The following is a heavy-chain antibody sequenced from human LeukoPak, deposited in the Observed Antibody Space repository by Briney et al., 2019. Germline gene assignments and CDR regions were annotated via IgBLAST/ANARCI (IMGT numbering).Heavy chain of an antibody. D-gene: IGHD3-3*01. V-gene: IGHV4-59*01. CDR2: IYYSGST. Sequence: PSETLSLTCTVSGGSISSYYWSWIRQPPGKGLEWIGYIYYSGSTNYNPSLKSRVTISVDTSKNQFSLKLSSVTAADTAVYYCARGPDFWSGYPYYFDYWGLGTLVTVSS. CDR1: GGSISSYY. CDR3: ARGPDFWSGYPYYFDY. J-gene: IGHJ4*02.